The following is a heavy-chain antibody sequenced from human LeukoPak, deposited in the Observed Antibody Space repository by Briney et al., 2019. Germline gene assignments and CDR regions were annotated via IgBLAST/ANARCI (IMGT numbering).Heavy chain of an antibody. CDR2: IYYSGST. Sequence: SQTLSLTCSVSGGSISSGSYYWSWIRQHPGKGLEWIGYIYYSGSTYYNPSLKSRVTISVDTSKNQFSLKLNSVTAADTAVYYCARLYDSFRAFVIWGQGTIITVSS. V-gene: IGHV4-31*03. D-gene: IGHD2-8*01. J-gene: IGHJ3*02. CDR3: ARLYDSFRAFVI. CDR1: GGSISSGSYY.